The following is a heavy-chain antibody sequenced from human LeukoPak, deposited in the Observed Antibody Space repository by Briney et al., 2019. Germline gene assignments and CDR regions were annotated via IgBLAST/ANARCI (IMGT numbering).Heavy chain of an antibody. V-gene: IGHV3-21*01. CDR1: GFTFSSYS. Sequence: GGSLRLSCAASGFTFSSYSMNWVRQAPGKGLEWVSSISSSSSYIYYADSVKGRFTISRDNSKNTLYLQMNSLRAEDTAVYYCARDQDSYYDSSGYYYWGQGTLVTVSS. D-gene: IGHD3-22*01. CDR3: ARDQDSYYDSSGYYY. J-gene: IGHJ4*02. CDR2: ISSSSSYI.